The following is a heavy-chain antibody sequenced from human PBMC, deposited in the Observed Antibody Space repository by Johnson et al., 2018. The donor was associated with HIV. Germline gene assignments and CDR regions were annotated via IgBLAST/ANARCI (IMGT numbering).Heavy chain of an antibody. Sequence: VQLVESGGGVERPGGSLRLSCAASGFTFDDYWMSWVRQAPGKGLEWVANINEDGNDEYYVDSLRGRFTIWRDNAKNSMYMQMDNLRIEDTAVYYFARDGVYSSPHDAFDIWGQGTMVTVSS. V-gene: IGHV3-7*05. J-gene: IGHJ3*02. CDR3: ARDGVYSSPHDAFDI. D-gene: IGHD6-19*01. CDR1: GFTFDDYW. CDR2: INEDGNDE.